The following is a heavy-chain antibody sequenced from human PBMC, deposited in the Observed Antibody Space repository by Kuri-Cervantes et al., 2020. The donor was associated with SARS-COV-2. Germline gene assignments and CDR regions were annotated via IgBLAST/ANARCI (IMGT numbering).Heavy chain of an antibody. CDR3: ARVPFFSASRWYFDR. V-gene: IGHV3-33*08. Sequence: GGSLRLSCAASGFTFSSYGMHWVRQAPGKGLEWVAVIWYDGSNKYYADSVKGRFTISRDNSKNTLYLQTNSLRAEDTAVYYCARVPFFSASRWYFDRWGRGTPVTVSS. CDR2: IWYDGSNK. J-gene: IGHJ2*01. D-gene: IGHD2/OR15-2a*01. CDR1: GFTFSSYG.